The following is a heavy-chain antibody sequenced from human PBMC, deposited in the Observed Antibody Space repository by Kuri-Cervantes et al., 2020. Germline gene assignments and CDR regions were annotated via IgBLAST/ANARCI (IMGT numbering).Heavy chain of an antibody. CDR1: GFTFSSYS. CDR2: ITRSSRII. J-gene: IGHJ6*02. CDR3: ARDLGRDYGMDV. D-gene: IGHD3-10*01. V-gene: IGHV3-48*02. Sequence: ETLSLTCAASGFTFSSYSINWVRQAPGKGLEWVSYITRSSRIIYYADSVKGRFTISRDNAKNSLYLQMNSLRDEDTAVYYCARDLGRDYGMDVWGQGTTVTVSS.